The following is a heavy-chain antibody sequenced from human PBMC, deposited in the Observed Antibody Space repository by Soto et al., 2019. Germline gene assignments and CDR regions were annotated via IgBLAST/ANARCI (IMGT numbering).Heavy chain of an antibody. V-gene: IGHV2-5*02. Sequence: QITLKESGPPLVKPTQTLTLTCTFSGFSLSTSGVGVGWIRHPPGKALEWLALIYWDDDKRYSPSLKSRLTITKDTTKNQVVLTRTNMDPVDTATYYCAHTLYCISTSCYAGGNWFDPWGQGTLVTVSS. CDR3: AHTLYCISTSCYAGGNWFDP. CDR2: IYWDDDK. J-gene: IGHJ5*02. CDR1: GFSLSTSGVG. D-gene: IGHD2-2*01.